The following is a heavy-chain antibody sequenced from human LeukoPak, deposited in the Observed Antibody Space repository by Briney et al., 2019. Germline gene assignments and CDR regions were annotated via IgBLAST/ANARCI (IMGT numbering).Heavy chain of an antibody. CDR3: ARGYSGYDATTFDY. J-gene: IGHJ4*02. V-gene: IGHV1-18*01. CDR1: GYTFTSYG. Sequence: ASVTVSCTASGYTFTSYGISWVRQAPGQGLEWMGWISAYNGNTNYAQKLQGRVTMTTDTSTSTAYMELRSLRSDDTAVYYCARGYSGYDATTFDYWGQGTLVTVSS. D-gene: IGHD5-12*01. CDR2: ISAYNGNT.